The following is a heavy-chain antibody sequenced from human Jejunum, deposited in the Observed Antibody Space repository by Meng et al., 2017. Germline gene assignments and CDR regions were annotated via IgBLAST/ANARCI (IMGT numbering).Heavy chain of an antibody. D-gene: IGHD1-26*01. V-gene: IGHV3-33*06. CDR2: IWYDGSNK. Sequence: GESLRLSCVASGFTFSDYGMHWARQAPGKGLEWVALIWYDGSNKYYGDSVKGRFSISRDNSKNTLYLEMSSLRDEDTAVYYCAKQWGSGNYLDYWGQGTQVTVSS. J-gene: IGHJ4*02. CDR1: GFTFSDYG. CDR3: AKQWGSGNYLDY.